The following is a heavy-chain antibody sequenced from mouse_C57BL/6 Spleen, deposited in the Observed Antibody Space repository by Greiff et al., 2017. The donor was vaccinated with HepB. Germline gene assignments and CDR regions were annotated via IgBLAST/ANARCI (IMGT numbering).Heavy chain of an antibody. CDR3: ARTYYSNYDAMDY. CDR2: IDPEDGDT. D-gene: IGHD2-5*01. CDR1: GFNIKDYY. V-gene: IGHV14-2*01. Sequence: EVQLQQSGAELVKPGASVKLSCTASGFNIKDYYMHWVKQRTEHGLEWIGRIDPEDGDTKYAPKFQGKATITADTSSNTAYLQLSSLTSEDTAVYYCARTYYSNYDAMDYWGQGTSVTVSS. J-gene: IGHJ4*01.